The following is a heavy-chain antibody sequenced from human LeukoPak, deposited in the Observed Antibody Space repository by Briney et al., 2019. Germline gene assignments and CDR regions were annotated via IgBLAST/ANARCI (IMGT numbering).Heavy chain of an antibody. Sequence: GGSLRLSCAASGFTFSSYSMNWVRQAPGKGLEWVSSISSSSSYIYYADSVKGRFTISRDNAKNSLYLQMNSLRAEDTAVYYCAREGWRGWGEFDYWGQGTLVTVSS. CDR1: GFTFSSYS. J-gene: IGHJ4*02. CDR2: ISSSSSYI. D-gene: IGHD3-16*01. V-gene: IGHV3-21*01. CDR3: AREGWRGWGEFDY.